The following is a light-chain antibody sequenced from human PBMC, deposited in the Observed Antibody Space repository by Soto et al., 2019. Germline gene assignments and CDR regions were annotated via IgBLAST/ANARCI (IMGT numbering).Light chain of an antibody. CDR1: QSISSW. CDR3: QQYNSYYP. Sequence: DIQMTQSPSTLSASVGDRVTITCRASQSISSWLAWYQQKPGKAPKLLIYKASSLESGVPSRFSGSGSGTEFTLPISSLQTDDFATDYCQQYNSYYPVGQGTKLEIK. CDR2: KAS. V-gene: IGKV1-5*03. J-gene: IGKJ2*01.